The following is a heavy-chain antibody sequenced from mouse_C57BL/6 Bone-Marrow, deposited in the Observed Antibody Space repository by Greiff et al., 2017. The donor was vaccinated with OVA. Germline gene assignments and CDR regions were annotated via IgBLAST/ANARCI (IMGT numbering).Heavy chain of an antibody. CDR3: ARLYYGSSYAMDY. CDR2: INPYNGGT. D-gene: IGHD1-1*01. V-gene: IGHV1-19*01. CDR1: GYTFTDYY. J-gene: IGHJ4*01. Sequence: EVQLQQSGPVLVKPGASVKMSCKASGYTFTDYYMNWVKQSHGKSLEWIGVINPYNGGTSYNQKFKGKATLTVDKSSSTAYMELNSLTSEDSAVYYCARLYYGSSYAMDYWGQGTSVTVSS.